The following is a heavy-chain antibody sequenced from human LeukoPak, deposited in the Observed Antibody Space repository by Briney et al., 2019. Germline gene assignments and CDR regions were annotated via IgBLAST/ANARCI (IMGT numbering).Heavy chain of an antibody. CDR1: GGSISSYY. V-gene: IGHV4-59*08. D-gene: IGHD1-26*01. CDR2: IYYSGST. Sequence: SETLSLTCTVSGGSISSYYWSWIRKPPGKGLEWIGYIYYSGSTNYNPSLKSRVTISVDTSKNQFSLKLSSVTAADTAVYYCARLVGATVELDYWGQGTLVTVSS. J-gene: IGHJ4*02. CDR3: ARLVGATVELDY.